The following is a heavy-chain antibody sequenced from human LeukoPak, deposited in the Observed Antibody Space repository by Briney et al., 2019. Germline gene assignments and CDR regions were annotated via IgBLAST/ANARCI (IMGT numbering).Heavy chain of an antibody. CDR1: GGSMSPYH. Sequence: PSETLSLTCTVSGGSMSPYHWGWIRQPPGKGLEWTGYIYYSGSTNYNPTLKSRVTISVDTSKNQFSLKLSSVTAADTAIYYCARAVSGRFDYWGQGTLVTVSS. J-gene: IGHJ4*02. D-gene: IGHD6-19*01. CDR3: ARAVSGRFDY. CDR2: IYYSGST. V-gene: IGHV4-59*08.